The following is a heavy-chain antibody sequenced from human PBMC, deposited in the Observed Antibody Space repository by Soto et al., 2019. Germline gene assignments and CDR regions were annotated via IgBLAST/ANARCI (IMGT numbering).Heavy chain of an antibody. V-gene: IGHV3-9*01. CDR1: GFTFDDYA. D-gene: IGHD3-9*01. Sequence: EVQLVESGGGLVQPGRSLRLSCAASGFTFDDYAMHWVRQVPGKGLEWVSGVSWNSGTIGYADSVKGRFTISRDNAKNSLYLQMNSLRAEDTALYYCVKGVYYDILNGCLNWGQGILVTVSS. CDR2: VSWNSGTI. J-gene: IGHJ4*02. CDR3: VKGVYYDILNGCLN.